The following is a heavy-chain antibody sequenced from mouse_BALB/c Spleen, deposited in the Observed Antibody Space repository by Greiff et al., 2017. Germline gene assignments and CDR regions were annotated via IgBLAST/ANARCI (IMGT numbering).Heavy chain of an antibody. V-gene: IGHV1S56*01. CDR1: GYTFTSYW. CDR3: ARVEASYYYGRGAMDY. J-gene: IGHJ4*01. CDR2: IFPGDGST. Sequence: VQLQQPGAELVKPGASVKMSCKASGYTFTSYWMHWVKQRPEQGLEWIGWIFPGDGSTKYNEKFKGKATLTTDKSSSTAYMQLSRLTSEDSAVYFCARVEASYYYGRGAMDYWGQGTSVTVSS. D-gene: IGHD1-1*01.